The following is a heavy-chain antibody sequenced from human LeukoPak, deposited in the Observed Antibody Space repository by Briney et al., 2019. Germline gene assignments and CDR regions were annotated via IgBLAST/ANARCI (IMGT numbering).Heavy chain of an antibody. J-gene: IGHJ4*02. Sequence: ASVKVSCKASGYTFTNYGISWVRQAPGGQGLEWMGWINTYNGNTNYAQKFQDKVTMSTDTSTTTVYMELRSLRSDDTAVYYCARDDYGGNSGLFNYWGQGTLVTVSS. CDR1: GYTFTNYG. D-gene: IGHD4/OR15-4a*01. CDR2: INTYNGNT. V-gene: IGHV1-18*01. CDR3: ARDDYGGNSGLFNY.